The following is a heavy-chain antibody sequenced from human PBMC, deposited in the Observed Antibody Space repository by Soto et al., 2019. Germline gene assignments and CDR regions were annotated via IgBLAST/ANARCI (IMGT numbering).Heavy chain of an antibody. CDR1: GFTFSSYD. J-gene: IGHJ4*02. CDR2: ISYDGSNK. Sequence: SLRLSCAASGFTFSSYDMHWFRQAPGKGLEWVSVISYDGSNKYYADSVKGRFTISRDNSKNTLYLQMNSLRAEDTAVYYCARDEEEAAAVIGFDYWGQGT. CDR3: ARDEEEAAAVIGFDY. V-gene: IGHV3-30-3*01. D-gene: IGHD6-13*01.